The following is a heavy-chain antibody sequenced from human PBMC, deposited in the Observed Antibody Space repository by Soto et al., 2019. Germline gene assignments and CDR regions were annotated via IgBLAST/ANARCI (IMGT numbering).Heavy chain of an antibody. CDR3: VKDLRAGTPTILDS. CDR1: GFTFTTYG. J-gene: IGHJ4*02. CDR2: ISYHGSNK. D-gene: IGHD3-10*01. V-gene: IGHV3-30*18. Sequence: HPGGSLRLSCAASGFTFTTYGMHWVRQAPGKGLEWVAVISYHGSNKYYADSVKGRFTISRDNSKNTLYLQMNSLRPEDTAVYFCVKDLRAGTPTILDSWGQGTLVTVSS.